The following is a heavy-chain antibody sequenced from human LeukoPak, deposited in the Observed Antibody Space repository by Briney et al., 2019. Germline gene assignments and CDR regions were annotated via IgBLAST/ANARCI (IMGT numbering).Heavy chain of an antibody. J-gene: IGHJ4*02. CDR1: GFTFSEYY. V-gene: IGHV3-11*04. D-gene: IGHD5-24*01. CDR3: ARDDHGYDY. Sequence: GGSLRLSCGASGFTFSEYYMNWIRQAPGKGLEWVSYISSTGITKYYADSVKGRFTISRDNAKNSLYLQMNSLRVEDTAVYYCARDDHGYDYWGQGTLVTVSS. CDR2: ISSTGITK.